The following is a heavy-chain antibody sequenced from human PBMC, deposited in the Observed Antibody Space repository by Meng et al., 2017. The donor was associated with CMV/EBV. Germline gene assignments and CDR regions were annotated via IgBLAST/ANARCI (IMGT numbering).Heavy chain of an antibody. D-gene: IGHD3-3*01. CDR1: RGSISSYY. CDR2: INYSGST. V-gene: IGHV4-59*01. Sequence: GSLRLSCTVSRGSISSYYWSWIRQPPGQGLEWIGYINYSGSTNYNPSLKSRVTISVDTAKNQFSLKLSSVTAADTAVYYCARVGGHYDFWSGYAQLGYFDYWGQGTLVTVSS. J-gene: IGHJ4*02. CDR3: ARVGGHYDFWSGYAQLGYFDY.